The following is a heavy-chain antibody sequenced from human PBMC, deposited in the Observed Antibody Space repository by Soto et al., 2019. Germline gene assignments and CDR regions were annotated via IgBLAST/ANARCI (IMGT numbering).Heavy chain of an antibody. CDR1: GYSFTSYW. Sequence: PGESLNISCKGSGYSFTSYWISWVRQMPGKGLEWMGRIDPSDSYTNYSPSFQGHVTISADKSISTAYLQWSSLKASDTAMYYCARLPDYYGSGSYLMGAFDTWGQGKMFTAS. CDR3: ARLPDYYGSGSYLMGAFDT. J-gene: IGHJ3*02. D-gene: IGHD3-10*01. V-gene: IGHV5-10-1*01. CDR2: IDPSDSYT.